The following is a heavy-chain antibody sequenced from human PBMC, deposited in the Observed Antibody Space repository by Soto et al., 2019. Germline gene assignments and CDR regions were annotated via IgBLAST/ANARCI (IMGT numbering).Heavy chain of an antibody. V-gene: IGHV4-31*03. CDR2: IYYSGST. D-gene: IGHD5-18*01. Sequence: PSETLSLTCTVSGGSISSGGYYWSWIRQHPGKGLEWIGYIYYSGSTYYNPSLKSRVTISVDTSKNQFSLKLSSVTVADTAVYYCARVDTAMEYDAFDIWGQGTMVTVSS. CDR3: ARVDTAMEYDAFDI. J-gene: IGHJ3*02. CDR1: GGSISSGGYY.